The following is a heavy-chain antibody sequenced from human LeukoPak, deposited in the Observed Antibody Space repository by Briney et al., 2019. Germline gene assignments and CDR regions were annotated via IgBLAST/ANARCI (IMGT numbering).Heavy chain of an antibody. CDR3: ARDRGAGYNPIDY. V-gene: IGHV1-2*02. D-gene: IGHD5-24*01. Sequence: ASVKVSCKASGYTFTGYYMHWVRQAPGQGLEWMGWINPNSGGTNYAQKFQGRVTMTRDTSISTAYMELSRQRSDDTAVYYCARDRGAGYNPIDYWGQGTLVTVSS. CDR1: GYTFTGYY. J-gene: IGHJ4*02. CDR2: INPNSGGT.